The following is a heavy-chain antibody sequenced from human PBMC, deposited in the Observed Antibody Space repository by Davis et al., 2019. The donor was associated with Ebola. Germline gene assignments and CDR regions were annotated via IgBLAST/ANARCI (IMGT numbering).Heavy chain of an antibody. Sequence: SETLSLTCTVSGGSINNYFWSWIRQPPGKGLEWIGNIHYLGNTNYNPSLKSRVTMSLDMSRNQLSLNLTSVTAADTAVYYCARGPRYSYKGLNWFDPWGQGTLVTVSS. CDR3: ARGPRYSYKGLNWFDP. J-gene: IGHJ5*02. CDR2: IHYLGNT. V-gene: IGHV4-59*12. CDR1: GGSINNYF. D-gene: IGHD5-18*01.